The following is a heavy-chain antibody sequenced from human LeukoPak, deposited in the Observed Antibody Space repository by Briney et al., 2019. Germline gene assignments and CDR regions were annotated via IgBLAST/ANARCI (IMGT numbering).Heavy chain of an antibody. CDR3: AKGVDILYYYYGMDV. V-gene: IGHV3-30*18. CDR1: GFTFSSYW. D-gene: IGHD5-12*01. J-gene: IGHJ6*02. CDR2: ISYDGSNK. Sequence: GGSLRLSCAASGFTFSSYWMSWVRQAPGKGLEWVAVISYDGSNKYYADSVKGRFTISRDNSKNTLYLQMNSLRAEDTAVYYCAKGVDILYYYYGMDVWGQGTTVTVSS.